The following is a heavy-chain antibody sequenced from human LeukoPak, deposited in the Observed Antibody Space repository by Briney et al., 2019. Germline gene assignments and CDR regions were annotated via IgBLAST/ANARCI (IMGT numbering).Heavy chain of an antibody. V-gene: IGHV1-18*04. Sequence: GASVKVSCKASGYTFTGYYMHWVRQAPGQGLEWMGWISGYNGNTNYAQKLQGRVTMTTDTSTSTAYMELRSLRSDDTAVYYCARVVTIFWGRSISAIDYWGQGTLVTVSS. CDR1: GYTFTGYY. J-gene: IGHJ4*02. D-gene: IGHD3-9*01. CDR3: ARVVTIFWGRSISAIDY. CDR2: ISGYNGNT.